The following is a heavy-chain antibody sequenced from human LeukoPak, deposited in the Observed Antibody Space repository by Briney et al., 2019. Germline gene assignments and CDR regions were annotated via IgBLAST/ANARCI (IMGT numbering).Heavy chain of an antibody. CDR1: GYTFTRYG. J-gene: IGHJ4*02. CDR3: ARDPYHEIFPGYGSAMAH. D-gene: IGHD3-9*01. V-gene: IGHV1-18*01. Sequence: ASVKVSCKASGYTFTRYGISWVRQAPGEGLEWMGWISTNSDEIHYARRFQGRVTLTTDTSASTVYMEVRSLRSDDTAVYYCARDPYHEIFPGYGSAMAHWGQGTRVTVSS. CDR2: ISTNSDEI.